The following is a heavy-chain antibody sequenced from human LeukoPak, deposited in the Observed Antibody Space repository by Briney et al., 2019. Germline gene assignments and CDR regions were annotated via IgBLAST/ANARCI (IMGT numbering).Heavy chain of an antibody. CDR1: GGSISSRTYY. V-gene: IGHV4-39*07. CDR3: ARGGSSGWSLWDY. D-gene: IGHD6-19*01. Sequence: SETLSLTCTVSGGSISSRTYYWGWIRQPPGRGLEWIGSIYYSGSTYYNPSLKSRVTISVDTSKNQFSLKLSSVTAADTAVYYCARGGSSGWSLWDYWGQGTLVTVSS. J-gene: IGHJ4*02. CDR2: IYYSGST.